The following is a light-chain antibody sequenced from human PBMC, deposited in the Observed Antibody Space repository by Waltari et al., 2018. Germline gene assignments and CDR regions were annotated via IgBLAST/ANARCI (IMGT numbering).Light chain of an antibody. J-gene: IGKJ1*01. CDR1: QSISNY. CDR3: QHSYTKPRA. CDR2: AAS. V-gene: IGKV1-39*01. Sequence: DIQMTQSPSSLSASVGDRVPVTCRASQSISNYLNWYQQKPGRAPKLLIFAASTLQIGVPSRFSGSVSGTDFTLTISSLQPEDFATYFCQHSYTKPRAFGLGTKVEIK.